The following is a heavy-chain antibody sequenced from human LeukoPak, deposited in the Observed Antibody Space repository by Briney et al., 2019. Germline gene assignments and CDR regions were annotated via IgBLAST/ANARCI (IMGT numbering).Heavy chain of an antibody. Sequence: GGSLRLSCAASGFTFSSYGMHWVRQAPGKGLEWVAVIWYDGSNKYYADSVKGRFTISRDNSKNTLYLQMNSLRAEDTAVYYCAKSYSSSWKTHFDYWGQEPWSPSPQ. CDR1: GFTFSSYG. J-gene: IGHJ4*01. CDR2: IWYDGSNK. CDR3: AKSYSSSWKTHFDY. V-gene: IGHV3-33*06. D-gene: IGHD6-13*01.